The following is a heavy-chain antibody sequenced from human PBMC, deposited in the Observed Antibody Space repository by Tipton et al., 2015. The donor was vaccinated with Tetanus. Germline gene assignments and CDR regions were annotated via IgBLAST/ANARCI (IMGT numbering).Heavy chain of an antibody. CDR2: IKPDGSDK. V-gene: IGHV3-7*01. J-gene: IGHJ4*02. CDR1: GFIFDDYA. Sequence: SLRLSCAASGFIFDDYAMHWVRQAPGKGLEWVANIKPDGSDKYYSDSVKGRLTISRDNAKNSVSLQMSGLRAEDTATYYCFGGDYLGWGQGTLVIVSS. CDR3: FGGDYLG. D-gene: IGHD4/OR15-4a*01.